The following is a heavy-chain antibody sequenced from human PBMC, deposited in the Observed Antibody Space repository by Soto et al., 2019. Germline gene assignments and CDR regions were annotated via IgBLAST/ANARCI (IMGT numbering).Heavy chain of an antibody. CDR3: AGLGYSSGWYVGYYYYGMDV. D-gene: IGHD6-19*01. Sequence: PGGSLRLSCAASGFTVSSNYMSWVRQAPGKGLEWVSVIYSGGSTYYADSVKGRFTISRDNSKNTLYLQMNSLRAEDTAVYYCAGLGYSSGWYVGYYYYGMDVWGQGTTVTVSS. CDR2: IYSGGST. J-gene: IGHJ6*02. CDR1: GFTVSSNY. V-gene: IGHV3-53*01.